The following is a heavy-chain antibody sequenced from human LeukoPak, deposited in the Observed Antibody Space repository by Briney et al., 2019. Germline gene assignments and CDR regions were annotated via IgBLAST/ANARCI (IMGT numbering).Heavy chain of an antibody. Sequence: GGSLRLSCAASGFTFSGSAMHWVRQASGKGLEWVGRIRSKANSYATAYGASVKGRFIISRDDSKNAAYLQMTSLNTGDTAVYYCTRALRYYDVLTGYSDDAFDVWGQGTMVTVSS. D-gene: IGHD3-9*01. CDR1: GFTFSGSA. CDR3: TRALRYYDVLTGYSDDAFDV. CDR2: IRSKANSYAT. J-gene: IGHJ3*01. V-gene: IGHV3-73*01.